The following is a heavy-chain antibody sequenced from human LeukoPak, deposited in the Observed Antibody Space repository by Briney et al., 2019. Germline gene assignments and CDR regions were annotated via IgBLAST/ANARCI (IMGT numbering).Heavy chain of an antibody. J-gene: IGHJ5*02. CDR3: ARWQPGFDP. V-gene: IGHV3-7*01. CDR2: IKQDGSEK. D-gene: IGHD6-13*01. Sequence: GGSLRPSCAASGFTFSNYWMSWVRQAPGKGLEWVANIKQDGSEKYYVDSVEGRFAISRDNAQNSLYLQMNSLRVEDTAMYYCARWQPGFDPWGQGTLVTVSS. CDR1: GFTFSNYW.